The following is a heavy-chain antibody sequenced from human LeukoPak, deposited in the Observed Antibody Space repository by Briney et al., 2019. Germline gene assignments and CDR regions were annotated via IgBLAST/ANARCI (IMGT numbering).Heavy chain of an antibody. J-gene: IGHJ4*02. CDR3: ARVGRLWFGELFPLDY. CDR1: GYTFTGYA. CDR2: INTNTGNP. V-gene: IGHV7-4-1*02. D-gene: IGHD3-10*01. Sequence: ASVKVSCKASGYTFTGYAMNWVRQAPGQGLEWMGWINTNTGNPTYAQGFTGRFVFSLDTSVSTAYLQISSLKAEDTAVYYCARVGRLWFGELFPLDYWGQGTLVTVSS.